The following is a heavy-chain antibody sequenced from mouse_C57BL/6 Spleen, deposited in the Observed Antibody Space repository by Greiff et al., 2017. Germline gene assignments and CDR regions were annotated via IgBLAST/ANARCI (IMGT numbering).Heavy chain of an antibody. J-gene: IGHJ1*03. CDR1: GFTFSSYA. D-gene: IGHD1-1*01. Sequence: EVQLVESGEGLVKPGGSLKLSCAASGFTFSSYAMSWVRQTPEKRLGWVAYISSGGDYIYYADTVKGRFTISRDNARNTLYLQMSSLKSEDTAMYYCTRDPYGSSYWYFDVWGTGTTVTVSS. CDR2: ISSGGDYI. CDR3: TRDPYGSSYWYFDV. V-gene: IGHV5-9-1*02.